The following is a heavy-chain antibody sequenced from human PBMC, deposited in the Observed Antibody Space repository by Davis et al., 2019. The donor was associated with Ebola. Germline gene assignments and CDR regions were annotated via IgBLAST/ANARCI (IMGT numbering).Heavy chain of an antibody. Sequence: SETLSLTCTVSGGSISSGGYYWSWIRQPPGKGLEWLGYIYYGGTTKYNPSLKSRVTFSGDTSMNHLSLELRSVTAADTAVYYCARHRRTGYYYIFDYWGQGTLVTVSS. CDR2: IYYGGTT. J-gene: IGHJ4*02. CDR3: ARHRRTGYYYIFDY. CDR1: GGSISSGGYY. V-gene: IGHV4-61*03. D-gene: IGHD3-22*01.